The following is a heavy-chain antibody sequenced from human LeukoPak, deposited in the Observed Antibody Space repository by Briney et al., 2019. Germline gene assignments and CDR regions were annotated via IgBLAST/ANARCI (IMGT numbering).Heavy chain of an antibody. CDR1: GFTFSSYA. J-gene: IGHJ4*02. CDR2: ISSNGGST. CDR3: ARENSGYHYGYFDY. Sequence: GGSLRLFCAASGFTFSSYAMHWVRQAPGKGLEYVLAISSNGGSTYYANSVKGRFTISRDNSKNTLYLQMGSLRAEDMAAYYCARENSGYHYGYFDYWGQGTLVTVSS. D-gene: IGHD5-12*01. V-gene: IGHV3-64*01.